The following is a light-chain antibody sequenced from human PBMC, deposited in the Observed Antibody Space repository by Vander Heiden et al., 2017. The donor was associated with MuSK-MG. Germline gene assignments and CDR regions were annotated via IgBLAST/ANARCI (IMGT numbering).Light chain of an antibody. Sequence: QSALTQPASVSGSPRPSLTIPSTGTSSDVGGYNYVSWDQQHPGKAPKLMIYEVTNRPSGSANRFSGSKSGNTAALTISGLQPEDEADYYCSSYTSSSSYAFGTGTKVTVL. CDR3: SSYTSSSSYA. J-gene: IGLJ1*01. V-gene: IGLV2-14*01. CDR1: SSDVGGYNY. CDR2: EVT.